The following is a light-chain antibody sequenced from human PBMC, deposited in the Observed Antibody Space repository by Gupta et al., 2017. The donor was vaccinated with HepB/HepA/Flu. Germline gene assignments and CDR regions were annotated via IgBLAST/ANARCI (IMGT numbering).Light chain of an antibody. CDR1: QSIARY. Sequence: DIQMTQSPSSLSASLGDRVTITCRASQSIARYLNWYEKRPGKAPKLLISSASSLQSGVPSRFSGSGSGTECSLTISSLRSEDSTTYYCQQGFTLPWTFGQGTKVEI. V-gene: IGKV1-39*01. CDR3: QQGFTLPWT. J-gene: IGKJ1*01. CDR2: SAS.